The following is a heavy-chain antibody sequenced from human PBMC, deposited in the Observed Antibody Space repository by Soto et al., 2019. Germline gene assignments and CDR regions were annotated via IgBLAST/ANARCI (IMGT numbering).Heavy chain of an antibody. CDR3: AREDSSYCYYGMDV. CDR1: GGSISSYY. D-gene: IGHD6-13*01. CDR2: IYYSGST. V-gene: IGHV4-59*01. Sequence: SETLSLTCTVSGGSISSYYWSWIRQPPGKGLEWIGYIYYSGSTNYNPSLKSRVTISVDTSKNQFSLKLSSVTAADTAVYYCAREDSSYCYYGMDVWGQGTKVTVSS. J-gene: IGHJ6*02.